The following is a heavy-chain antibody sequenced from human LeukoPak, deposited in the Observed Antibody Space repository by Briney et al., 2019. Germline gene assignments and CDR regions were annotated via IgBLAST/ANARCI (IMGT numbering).Heavy chain of an antibody. CDR3: ARASTIAAPGALPNDF. CDR1: GYTFTGYY. CDR2: INPNSGGT. J-gene: IGHJ4*02. V-gene: IGHV1-2*02. Sequence: ASVKVSCKASGYTFTGYYMHWVRQAPGQGLEWMGWINPNSGGTQYAQQFQGRVTMTRDTSISTVYMDMSSLLSDDSAVFFCARASTIAAPGALPNDFWGQGTLVTVSS. D-gene: IGHD6-13*01.